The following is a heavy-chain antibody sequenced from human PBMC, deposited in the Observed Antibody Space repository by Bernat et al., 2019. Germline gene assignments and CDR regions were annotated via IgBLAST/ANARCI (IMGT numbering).Heavy chain of an antibody. CDR1: GFTFSSYA. J-gene: IGHJ3*02. Sequence: QVQLVESGGGVVQPGRSLRLSCAASGFTFSSYAMHWVRQAPGKGLEWVAAISDDGSNKYYADSVKGRFTISRDNSKNTLYLQMNSLRAEDTAVYYCARDLSISMLVYGAFDIWGQGTMVTVSS. CDR3: ARDLSISMLVYGAFDI. V-gene: IGHV3-30-3*01. D-gene: IGHD3-10*02. CDR2: ISDDGSNK.